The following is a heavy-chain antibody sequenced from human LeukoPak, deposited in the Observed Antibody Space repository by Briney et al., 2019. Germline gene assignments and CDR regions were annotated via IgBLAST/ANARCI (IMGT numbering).Heavy chain of an antibody. V-gene: IGHV5-51*01. J-gene: IGHJ4*02. D-gene: IGHD6-19*01. Sequence: GEPLKISCKGSGYSFTTYWIAWVRQMPGKGLEWMGIIYPGDSDTIYSPSLQGQVTISADKSISTAYLQWSSLRASDTAMYYCARASGAVAGKGNEYWGQGTLVTVSS. CDR1: GYSFTTYW. CDR2: IYPGDSDT. CDR3: ARASGAVAGKGNEY.